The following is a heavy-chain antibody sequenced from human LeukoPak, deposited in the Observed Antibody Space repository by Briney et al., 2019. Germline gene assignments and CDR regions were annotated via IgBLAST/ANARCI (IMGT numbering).Heavy chain of an antibody. V-gene: IGHV1-2*02. CDR1: GYTFTGYY. D-gene: IGHD3-10*01. CDR2: INPNSGGT. Sequence: ASVKVSCKASGYTFTGYYMHWVRQAPGQGLEWMGWINPNSGGTNYAQKFQGRVTMTRDTSISTAYMELSRLRSDDTAVYYCARALWFGLYYYGMDVWGQGTTVTVSS. J-gene: IGHJ6*02. CDR3: ARALWFGLYYYGMDV.